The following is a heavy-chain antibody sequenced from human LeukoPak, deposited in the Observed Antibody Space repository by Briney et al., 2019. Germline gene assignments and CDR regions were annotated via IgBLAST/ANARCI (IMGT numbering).Heavy chain of an antibody. CDR1: GYSISSGYY. CDR3: ARCDFSSSWDPWFYYMDV. Sequence: SETLSLTCTVSGYSISSGYYWGWIRQPPGKGLEWIGSIYHSGSTYYNPSLKSRVTISVDTSRDQFSLKLSSVTAADTAVYYCARCDFSSSWDPWFYYMDVWGKGTTVTVSS. D-gene: IGHD6-13*01. CDR2: IYHSGST. V-gene: IGHV4-38-2*02. J-gene: IGHJ6*03.